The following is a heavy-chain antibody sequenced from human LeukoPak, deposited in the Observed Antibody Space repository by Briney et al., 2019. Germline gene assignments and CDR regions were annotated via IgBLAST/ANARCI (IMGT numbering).Heavy chain of an antibody. D-gene: IGHD3-22*01. CDR2: IQDDGATT. CDR1: AFTFSTFP. V-gene: IGHV3-30*02. J-gene: IGHJ4*02. Sequence: GGSLRLSCAASAFTFSTFPMHWVRQAPGKGLEWVALIQDDGATTNYADSVRGRFTISRDNSKSTVYLQMNSLKPDDTAVYYCATQSITLVVVISPSDYWGQGTLVTVSS. CDR3: ATQSITLVVVISPSDY.